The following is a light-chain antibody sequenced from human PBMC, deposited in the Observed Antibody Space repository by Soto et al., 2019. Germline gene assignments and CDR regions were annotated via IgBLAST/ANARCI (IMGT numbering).Light chain of an antibody. Sequence: SMLTQPPSVSGAPGQRISISCTGSSSNIGAGYDVFWYQQFPGTAPKLLIHGDSIRPSGVPDRFSGSRSGTSASLAITGLQAEDEADYYCLSYDSSLSGSLFGGGTKVTVL. V-gene: IGLV1-40*01. CDR2: GDS. CDR3: LSYDSSLSGSL. CDR1: SSNIGAGYD. J-gene: IGLJ2*01.